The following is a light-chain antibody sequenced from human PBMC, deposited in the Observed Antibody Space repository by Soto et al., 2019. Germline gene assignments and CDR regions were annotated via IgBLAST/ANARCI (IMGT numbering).Light chain of an antibody. Sequence: IQLTQSPSFLCASLGGRGTITCRASRDIAIYLAWYQQRPGEAPKLLIYAASTLYGGVPSRFSGSGSGTDFALTITSLQAEDFATYYCQHLRMYPSTFGGGTKVDIK. V-gene: IGKV1-9*01. CDR1: RDIAIY. CDR2: AAS. CDR3: QHLRMYPST. J-gene: IGKJ4*01.